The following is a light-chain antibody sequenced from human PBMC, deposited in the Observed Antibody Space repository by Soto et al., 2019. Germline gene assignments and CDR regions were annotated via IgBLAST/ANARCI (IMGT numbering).Light chain of an antibody. J-gene: IGLJ2*01. CDR2: DVI. V-gene: IGLV2-14*03. CDR3: SSYTSISASVI. CDR1: STDVGGYNS. Sequence: QSVLTQPASVSGSPGQSITISCTGSSTDVGGYNSVSWYQQHPGKVPKLVIYDVINRPSGISNRFSGSKSGNTASLTISGLQAEDEAHCYCSSYTSISASVIFGGGTKLTVL.